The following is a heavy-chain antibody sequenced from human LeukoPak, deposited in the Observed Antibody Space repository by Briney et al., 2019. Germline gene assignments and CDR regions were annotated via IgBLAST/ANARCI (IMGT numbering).Heavy chain of an antibody. CDR3: AKDLSLYCGGDCYRNEFYFDY. J-gene: IGHJ4*02. V-gene: IGHV3-23*01. CDR1: GFTFSSYG. D-gene: IGHD2-21*02. CDR2: ISGSGGST. Sequence: GGSLRLSCAASGFTFSSYGMHWVRQAPGKGLEWVSAISGSGGSTYYADSVKGRFTISRDKSKNTLYLQMNSLRAEDTAVYYCAKDLSLYCGGDCYRNEFYFDYWGQGTLVTVSS.